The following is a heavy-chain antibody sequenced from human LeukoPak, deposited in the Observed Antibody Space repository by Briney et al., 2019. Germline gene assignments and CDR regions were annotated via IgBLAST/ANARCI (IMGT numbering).Heavy chain of an antibody. CDR3: AKTSTGVGYYYGMDV. Sequence: GGSLRLSCTASGFTFRNYVMSWVRQAPGEGLEWVSSIRSSGDDTSSADSVKGRFTISRDNSKNTLYLQMNSLRAEDTAVYYCAKTSTGVGYYYGMDVWGQGTTVTVSS. V-gene: IGHV3-23*01. CDR2: IRSSGDDT. D-gene: IGHD3-10*01. CDR1: GFTFRNYV. J-gene: IGHJ6*02.